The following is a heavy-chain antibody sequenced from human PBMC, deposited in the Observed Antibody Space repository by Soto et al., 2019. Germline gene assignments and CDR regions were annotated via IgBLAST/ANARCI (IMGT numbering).Heavy chain of an antibody. J-gene: IGHJ4*02. V-gene: IGHV3-23*01. D-gene: IGHD3-22*01. Sequence: GGSLRLSCAASGFTFSSYPMSWARQDPGKGPERVSAISGSGVSTYYADSVKGRFTISRDNSKNTLYLQMNSVRAEDTAVYYCAKGSGFTMIVVVTIDYWGQGPLVTVSS. CDR1: GFTFSSYP. CDR3: AKGSGFTMIVVVTIDY. CDR2: ISGSGVST.